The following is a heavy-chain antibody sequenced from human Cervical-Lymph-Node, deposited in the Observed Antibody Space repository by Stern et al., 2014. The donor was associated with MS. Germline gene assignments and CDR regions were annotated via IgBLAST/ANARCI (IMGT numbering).Heavy chain of an antibody. CDR1: GFTFSNYA. D-gene: IGHD3-22*01. CDR2: ISGSGDKT. V-gene: IGHV3-23*04. CDR3: ARDDYYDSSGRLVY. Sequence: EDQLVESGGHLVQPGRSLTLSCAASGFTFSNYALSWVRQAPGKGLAWVSAISGSGDKTYYAGSVKGRFTISRDNSMHTLYLHMNRLGVEDTATYYCARDDYYDSSGRLVYWGQGTPVIVSS. J-gene: IGHJ4*02.